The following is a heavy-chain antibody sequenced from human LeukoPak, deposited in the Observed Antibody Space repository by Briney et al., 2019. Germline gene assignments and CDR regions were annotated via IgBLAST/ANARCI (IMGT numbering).Heavy chain of an antibody. V-gene: IGHV5-51*01. CDR1: GYTFTNYW. J-gene: IGHJ4*02. CDR3: ARRPDQSPNFDY. Sequence: GESLKISCKGSGYTFTNYWIGWVRQVPGKGLEWMGIIYPGNSGTRYSPSFQGQVTISADKSISTAYLQWSRLKASDTAMYYCARRPDQSPNFDYWGQGTLVTASS. CDR2: IYPGNSGT.